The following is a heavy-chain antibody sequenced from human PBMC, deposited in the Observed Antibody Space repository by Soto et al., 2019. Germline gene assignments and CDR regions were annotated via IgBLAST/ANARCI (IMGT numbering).Heavy chain of an antibody. CDR2: IYHSGST. V-gene: IGHV4-30-2*01. CDR1: GGSISSGGYS. J-gene: IGHJ4*02. CDR3: ARTARYSYGSIDY. Sequence: PSETLSLTCAVSGGSISSGGYSWSWIRQPPGKGLEWIGYIYHSGSTYYNPSLKSRVTISVDRSKNQFSLKLSSVTAADTAVYYCARTARYSYGSIDYWGQGTLVTVSS. D-gene: IGHD5-18*01.